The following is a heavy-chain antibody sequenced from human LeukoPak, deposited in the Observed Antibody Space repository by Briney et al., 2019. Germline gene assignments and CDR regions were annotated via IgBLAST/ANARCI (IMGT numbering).Heavy chain of an antibody. Sequence: SETLSPTCAVHGGSFSGYYWSWIRQPPGKGLEWIGEINHSGSANYNPSLKSRVTISVDTSKNQFSLKLTSVTAADTAVYYCAGRRFGELFSSWGQGTQVTVSS. V-gene: IGHV4-34*01. CDR1: GGSFSGYY. J-gene: IGHJ5*02. CDR3: AGRRFGELFSS. CDR2: INHSGSA. D-gene: IGHD3-10*01.